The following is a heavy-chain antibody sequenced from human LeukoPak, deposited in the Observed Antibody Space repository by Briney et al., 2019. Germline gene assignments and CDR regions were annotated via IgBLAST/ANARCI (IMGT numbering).Heavy chain of an antibody. J-gene: IGHJ4*02. Sequence: SVKVSCKASGYTFTGYYMHWVRQAPGQGLEWMGWINPNSGGTNYAQKFQGRVTMTRDTSISTAYMELSRLRSDDTAVYYCAREVTMVRGFIITEYYFDYWGQGTLVTVSS. V-gene: IGHV1-2*02. CDR3: AREVTMVRGFIITEYYFDY. D-gene: IGHD3-10*01. CDR1: GYTFTGYY. CDR2: INPNSGGT.